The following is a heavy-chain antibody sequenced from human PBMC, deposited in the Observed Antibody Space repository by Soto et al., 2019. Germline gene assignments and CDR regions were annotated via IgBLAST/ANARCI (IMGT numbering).Heavy chain of an antibody. J-gene: IGHJ6*02. D-gene: IGHD1-26*01. CDR3: AKGSGSYYRVDYYGMDV. Sequence: QVQLVESGGGVVQPGRSLRLSCAASGFTFSSYGMHWVRQAPGKGLEWVAVISYDGSNKYYADSVKGRFTISRDNSQNTLYLQMNSLRAEDTAVYYCAKGSGSYYRVDYYGMDVWGQGTTVTVSS. CDR2: ISYDGSNK. V-gene: IGHV3-30*18. CDR1: GFTFSSYG.